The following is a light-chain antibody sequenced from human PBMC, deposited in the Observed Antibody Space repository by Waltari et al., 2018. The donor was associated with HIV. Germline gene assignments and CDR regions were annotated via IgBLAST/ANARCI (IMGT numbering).Light chain of an antibody. CDR3: ATWDGRLSGVV. J-gene: IGLJ2*01. CDR1: SSNIGSNY. CDR2: RNN. V-gene: IGLV1-47*01. Sequence: QSVLTQPPSASGTPGQRVTISCSGSSSNIGSNYVYWYQQLPGPTPKLLIYRNNQRPSGVPDRFSGSKSGTSASLAISGLRSEDEADYYCATWDGRLSGVVFGGGTKLTVL.